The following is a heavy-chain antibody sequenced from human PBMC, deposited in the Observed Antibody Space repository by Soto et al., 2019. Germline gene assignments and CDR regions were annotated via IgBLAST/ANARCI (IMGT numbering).Heavy chain of an antibody. Sequence: QLQLLESGPGLVKASETLSLTCSVSGGSISTSRSYWAWIRQPPGKGLEWLANIFYSGSTFYNPSLASRVSFSVDTPKNEFSLKLRSVTAADTAVYYCARQPTTGDTDLWFDPWGQGTLVTVSS. CDR2: IFYSGST. CDR3: ARQPTTGDTDLWFDP. V-gene: IGHV4-39*01. CDR1: GGSISTSRSY. J-gene: IGHJ5*02. D-gene: IGHD2-21*01.